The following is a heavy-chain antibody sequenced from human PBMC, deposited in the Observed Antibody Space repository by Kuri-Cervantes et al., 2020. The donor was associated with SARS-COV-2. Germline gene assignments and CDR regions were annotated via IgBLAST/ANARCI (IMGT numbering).Heavy chain of an antibody. Sequence: GESLKISCLTSGFVFDFYEMNWVRQAPGKGLEWLAYISPTASTIYYADSVTGRFTISRDNAKNSLYLQMNSLRVEDTALYYCARENGASSLTRWFDPWGQGTLVTVSS. CDR1: GFVFDFYE. J-gene: IGHJ5*02. V-gene: IGHV3-48*03. CDR3: ARENGASSLTRWFDP. CDR2: ISPTASTI. D-gene: IGHD1-1*01.